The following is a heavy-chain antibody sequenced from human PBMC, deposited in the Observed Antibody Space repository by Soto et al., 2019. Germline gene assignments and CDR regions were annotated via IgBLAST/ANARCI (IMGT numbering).Heavy chain of an antibody. CDR1: GGSISSSSYY. Sequence: SETLSLTCTVSGGSISSSSYYWGWIRQPPGKGLEWIGSIYYSGSTYYNPSLKSRVTISVDTSKNQFSLKLSSVTAADTAVYYCARRGTVGAEYYYYGMDVWGQGTTVTVSS. D-gene: IGHD1-26*01. CDR2: IYYSGST. V-gene: IGHV4-39*01. CDR3: ARRGTVGAEYYYYGMDV. J-gene: IGHJ6*02.